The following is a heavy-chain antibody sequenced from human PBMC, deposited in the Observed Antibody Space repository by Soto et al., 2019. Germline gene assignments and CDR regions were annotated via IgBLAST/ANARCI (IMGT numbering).Heavy chain of an antibody. D-gene: IGHD6-13*01. CDR1: GGTFSSYA. Sequence: GASVKVSCKASGGTFSSYAISWVRQAPGQGLEWMGGIIPIFGTANYAQKFQGRVTITADESTSTAYMELSSLRSEDTAVYYCARGMYRSSWYGSDWCDPWGQGKLLPV. J-gene: IGHJ5*02. V-gene: IGHV1-69*13. CDR2: IIPIFGTA. CDR3: ARGMYRSSWYGSDWCDP.